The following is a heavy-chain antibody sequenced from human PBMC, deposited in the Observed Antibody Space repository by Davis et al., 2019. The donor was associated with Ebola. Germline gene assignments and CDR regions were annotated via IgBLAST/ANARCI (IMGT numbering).Heavy chain of an antibody. V-gene: IGHV4-61*01. D-gene: IGHD6-19*01. J-gene: IGHJ4*02. CDR1: GGSVSSGSYY. CDR3: ARHDSSGWKYYFDY. Sequence: MPSETLSLTCTVSGGSVSSGSYYWSWVRQPPGKGLEWIGHISYSGTTNYNPSLKSRVTMSVDTSKNQFSLRLTSVTAADTAVYYCARHDSSGWKYYFDYWGQGTLVTVSS. CDR2: ISYSGTT.